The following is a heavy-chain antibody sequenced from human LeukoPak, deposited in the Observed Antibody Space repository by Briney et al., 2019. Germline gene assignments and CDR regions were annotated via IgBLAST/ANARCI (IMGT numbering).Heavy chain of an antibody. CDR3: ARDSSSWYYNWFDP. CDR1: GGSISSYY. D-gene: IGHD6-13*01. V-gene: IGHV4-59*01. J-gene: IGHJ5*02. CDR2: IYYRWST. Sequence: PSETLSLTCTGSGGSISSYYWSWIRQPPAKGRDWIGYIYYRWSTNYTPSLKSRVTISVDKSKTKFSMKLTSVTAADTAVYYCARDSSSWYYNWFDPWRQGTPVTV.